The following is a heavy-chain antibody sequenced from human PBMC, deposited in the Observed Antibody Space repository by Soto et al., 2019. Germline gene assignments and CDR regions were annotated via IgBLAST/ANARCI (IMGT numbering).Heavy chain of an antibody. D-gene: IGHD2-8*02. CDR2: ITSTGSTR. Sequence: EVQLVESGGDLVQPGGSLRLSCAASGFTFSSYEMNWVRQAPGKGLEWVSDITSTGSTRYYADSVKGRFTISRDNAKNSLYLQMNSLRAEDTVVYYCARGYCTSSACHWNFDYWGQGTLVTVSS. CDR1: GFTFSSYE. J-gene: IGHJ4*02. V-gene: IGHV3-48*03. CDR3: ARGYCTSSACHWNFDY.